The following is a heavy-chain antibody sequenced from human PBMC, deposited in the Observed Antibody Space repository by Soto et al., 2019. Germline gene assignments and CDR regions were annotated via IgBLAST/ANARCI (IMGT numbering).Heavy chain of an antibody. CDR1: GFTFSTYA. J-gene: IGHJ4*02. CDR2: ISYTGANQ. D-gene: IGHD3-10*01. Sequence: QVRLVESGGGAVQPGDSLRLSCDASGFTFSTYALHWVRQAPGTGQEWVAFISYTGANQYYADSVKGRFTVSRDNSKNIASLQVTSFNTEDSAVYYCARDAFLYRRGGYYDHWVQGTRVTVSS. CDR3: ARDAFLYRRGGYYDH. V-gene: IGHV3-30-3*01.